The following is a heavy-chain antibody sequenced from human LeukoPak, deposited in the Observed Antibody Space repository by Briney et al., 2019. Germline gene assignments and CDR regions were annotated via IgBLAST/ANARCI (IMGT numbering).Heavy chain of an antibody. CDR2: ISNSGNTI. V-gene: IGHV3-48*03. Sequence: GSLGLSWSASGFNFGIYEMNWVRQASGEGPEWISYISNSGNTIYYGDSVKGRFTISGDNAKNSLYLQMNSLRAEDTAIYYCARGAGSYPFFDYWGQGTLVTVSS. CDR1: GFNFGIYE. J-gene: IGHJ4*02. CDR3: ARGAGSYPFFDY. D-gene: IGHD1-26*01.